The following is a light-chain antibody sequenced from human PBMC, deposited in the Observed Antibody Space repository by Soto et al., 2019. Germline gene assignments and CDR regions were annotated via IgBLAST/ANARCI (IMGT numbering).Light chain of an antibody. V-gene: IGLV2-11*01. CDR3: CSYAGGPYV. CDR2: DVS. CDR1: SSDVGGYNY. Sequence: QSALTQPRSVSGSPGQSVAISCTGTSSDVGGYNYVSWYQQHPGKAPKLMIYDVSKRPSGVPDRFSGSKSGNTASLTISGLQAEDEADYYCCSYAGGPYVFGTGTKLTV. J-gene: IGLJ1*01.